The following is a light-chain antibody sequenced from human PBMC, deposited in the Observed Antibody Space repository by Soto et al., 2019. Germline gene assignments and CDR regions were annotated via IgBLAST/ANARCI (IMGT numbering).Light chain of an antibody. CDR3: TSCTTSTTMI. J-gene: IGLJ2*01. CDR2: DVK. Sequence: QSALTQPASVSGSPGQSITISCTGTSSDIGAYNFVSWYQQHPGKAPKLMLYDVKIRPSGVSNRFSGSKSGNTASLTISGLQAEDEADYYCTSCTTSTTMIFGGGTKLTVL. V-gene: IGLV2-14*03. CDR1: SSDIGAYNF.